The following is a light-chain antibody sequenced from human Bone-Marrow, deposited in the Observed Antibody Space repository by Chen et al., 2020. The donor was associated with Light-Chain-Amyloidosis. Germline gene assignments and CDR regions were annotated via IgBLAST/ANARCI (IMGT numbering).Light chain of an antibody. CDR3: CSYAGRGKM. Sequence: QSALTQPASVAGSPGQSITISCNGSSSDVGPYNLVSWYQHHPGEAPKLIIYEATKRPAGVSNRFSGSRAGYTASLTISGLQAEDEADYYCCSYAGRGKMFGGGTKLTVL. J-gene: IGLJ3*02. CDR2: EAT. CDR1: SSDVGPYNL. V-gene: IGLV2-23*01.